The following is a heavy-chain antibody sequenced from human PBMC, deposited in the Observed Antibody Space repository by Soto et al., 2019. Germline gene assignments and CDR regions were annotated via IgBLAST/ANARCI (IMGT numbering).Heavy chain of an antibody. Sequence: PWGSLRLSCAASGITFSSYALGWVRQAPGKGLQWVSSVSGSGLGPYYADSVKGRFTVSRDNSKNMLFLQMNSLRAEDTALYYCATFRISGSYLSIFDRWGQGTLVTVSS. CDR2: VSGSGLGP. J-gene: IGHJ4*02. V-gene: IGHV3-23*01. CDR1: GITFSSYA. CDR3: ATFRISGSYLSIFDR. D-gene: IGHD3-10*01.